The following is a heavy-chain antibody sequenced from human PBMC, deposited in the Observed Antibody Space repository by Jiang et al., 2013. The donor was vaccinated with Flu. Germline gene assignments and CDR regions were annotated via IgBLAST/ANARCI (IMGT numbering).Heavy chain of an antibody. J-gene: IGHJ5*02. Sequence: GSISSGGYYWSWIRQHPGRAWSGLGTSLQWEHLLQPSLKSRVTISVDTSKNQFSLKLSSVTAADTAVYYCARSPRKTRIQLWFGPWGQGTLVTVSS. CDR1: GSISSGGYY. V-gene: IGHV4-31*02. D-gene: IGHD5-18*01. CDR3: ARSPRKTRIQLWFGP. CDR2: SLQWEH.